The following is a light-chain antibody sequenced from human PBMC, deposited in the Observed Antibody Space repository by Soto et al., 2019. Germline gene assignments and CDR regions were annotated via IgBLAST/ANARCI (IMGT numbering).Light chain of an antibody. J-gene: IGKJ1*01. CDR1: QSISSW. V-gene: IGKV1-5*01. CDR2: DAS. Sequence: DIQMTQSPSTLSASVGDRVTITCRASQSISSWVAWYQQKPGKAPKLLIYDASNLESGVPSRFSGSGFGTEFTLTISSLQPDDFATYYCQQYNSYPLTFGQGTKVDIK. CDR3: QQYNSYPLT.